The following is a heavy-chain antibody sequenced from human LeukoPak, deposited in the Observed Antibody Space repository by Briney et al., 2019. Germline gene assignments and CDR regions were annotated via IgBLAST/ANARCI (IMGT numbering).Heavy chain of an antibody. CDR3: ARVLHAPKFIDS. CDR2: VFQLQTVRT. J-gene: IGHJ4*02. Sequence: PSETLSLTCTGSGSSITSTYYWAWFRQPPGKGLEWIATVFQLQTVRTFYNPSLESRVTMSLDTSQNQFSLNLTSVTAADTALYFCARVLHAPKFIDSWGQGTLVTVSS. V-gene: IGHV4-38-2*02. D-gene: IGHD2-8*01. CDR1: GSSITSTYY.